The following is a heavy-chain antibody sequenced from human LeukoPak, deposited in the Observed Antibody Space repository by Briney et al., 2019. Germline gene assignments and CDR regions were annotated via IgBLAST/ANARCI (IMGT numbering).Heavy chain of an antibody. J-gene: IGHJ4*02. D-gene: IGHD5-18*01. Sequence: GGSLRLSCAASGFTFSSYWMTWARQAPGKGLEWVANIKQDGSEKYYVDSVKGRFTISRDNAKNSLYLQMNSLRAEDTAVYYCARGRTWIQPTSIQGGGQGTLVTVSS. V-gene: IGHV3-7*04. CDR3: ARGRTWIQPTSIQG. CDR2: IKQDGSEK. CDR1: GFTFSSYW.